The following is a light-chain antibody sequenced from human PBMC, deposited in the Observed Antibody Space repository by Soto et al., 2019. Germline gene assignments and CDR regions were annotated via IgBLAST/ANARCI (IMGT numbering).Light chain of an antibody. V-gene: IGKV1-39*01. Sequence: DIEMTHSPASLSAAVGDRVAGTRRASQSISSYLPWYQQKPAQAPTLLIYVASSLQSGVPSRFSGSGSGTEFTLTISSLQPEDYATYHCQQSYSRTFGQGTKVDIK. CDR1: QSISSY. CDR3: QQSYSRT. CDR2: VAS. J-gene: IGKJ1*01.